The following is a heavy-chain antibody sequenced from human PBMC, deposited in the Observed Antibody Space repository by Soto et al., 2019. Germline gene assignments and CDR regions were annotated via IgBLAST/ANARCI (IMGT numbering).Heavy chain of an antibody. CDR2: IASGTTGIT. V-gene: IGHV3-48*01. Sequence: GGSLRLSCAVTGFTFSSHGMNWVRQAPEKGLEWVSFIASGTTGITHYADSVRGRFTISRDNDKNSLYLHMDSLGAEDMAVYYCVTDPDGLTDFDHWGQGTRVTVSS. D-gene: IGHD1-20*01. J-gene: IGHJ4*02. CDR1: GFTFSSHG. CDR3: VTDPDGLTDFDH.